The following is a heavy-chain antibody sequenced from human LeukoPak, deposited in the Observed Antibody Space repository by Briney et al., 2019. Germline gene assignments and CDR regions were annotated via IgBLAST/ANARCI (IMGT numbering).Heavy chain of an antibody. V-gene: IGHV1-18*01. CDR1: GYTFTSYG. D-gene: IGHD5-12*01. J-gene: IGHJ4*02. Sequence: ASVKVSCKASGYTFTSYGISWVRQAPGQGLEWMGWISAYNGNTNYAQKLQGRVTMTTDTSTSTAYMALSGLRSDDPAVYYCARRYSDSSEAFDYWGQGTLVTVSS. CDR2: ISAYNGNT. CDR3: ARRYSDSSEAFDY.